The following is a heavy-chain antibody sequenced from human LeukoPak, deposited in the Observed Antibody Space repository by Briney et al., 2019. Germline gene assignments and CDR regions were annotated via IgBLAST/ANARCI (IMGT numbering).Heavy chain of an antibody. CDR1: GGSINSGGYY. V-gene: IGHV4-31*03. J-gene: IGHJ4*02. D-gene: IGHD4-17*01. Sequence: SQTLSLTCTVSGGSINSGGYYWNWLRQHPGKGLEWIGYIYYSGSTYYNPSLKSRVTISVDTSKNQFSLKLSSVTAADTAVYYCARATDSTATDFDYWGQGTLVTVSS. CDR2: IYYSGST. CDR3: ARATDSTATDFDY.